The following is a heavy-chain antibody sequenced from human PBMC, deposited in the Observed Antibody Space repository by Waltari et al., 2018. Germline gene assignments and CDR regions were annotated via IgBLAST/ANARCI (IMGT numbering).Heavy chain of an antibody. CDR2: IFHTGAT. CDR3: ARHWGRRGEIEN. D-gene: IGHD3-16*01. J-gene: IGHJ1*01. V-gene: IGHV4-39*07. CDR1: SGSVTSSTYY. Sequence: QPHLQESGPGLVKPGEALALTCSLSSGSVTSSTYYCAWVRQPPGKGLEWIGSIFHTGATSYNPSLGTRVTMSIDKSSNQFSLALTSMAAADTATYYCARHWGRRGEIENWGPGTLVTVSS.